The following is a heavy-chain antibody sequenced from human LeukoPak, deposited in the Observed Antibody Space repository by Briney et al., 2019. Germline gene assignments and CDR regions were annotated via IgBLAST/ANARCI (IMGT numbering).Heavy chain of an antibody. Sequence: GGSLRLSCAASGFTFSIYWMHWVRQTPGQGLLWVSLINPDGSSTNYADSVKGRFTISRDNDKNTLYLQMNSLRAEVTAVYYCARSFADPSSWGQGTLVTVSS. J-gene: IGHJ5*02. CDR1: GFTFSIYW. CDR2: INPDGSST. V-gene: IGHV3-74*01. CDR3: ARSFADPSS.